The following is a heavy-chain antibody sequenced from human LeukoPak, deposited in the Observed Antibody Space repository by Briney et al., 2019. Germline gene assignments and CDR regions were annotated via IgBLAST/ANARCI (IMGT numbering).Heavy chain of an antibody. J-gene: IGHJ3*02. CDR2: ISSSSSYI. V-gene: IGHV3-21*01. D-gene: IGHD1-14*01. CDR3: ARGSYNDDAFDI. CDR1: GLTFSSYS. Sequence: GGSLRLSCAASGLTFSSYSMNWVRQAPGKGLEWVSSISSSSSYIYYADSVEGRFTISRDNAKNSLYLQMNSLRAEDTAVYYCARGSYNDDAFDIWGQGTMVTVSS.